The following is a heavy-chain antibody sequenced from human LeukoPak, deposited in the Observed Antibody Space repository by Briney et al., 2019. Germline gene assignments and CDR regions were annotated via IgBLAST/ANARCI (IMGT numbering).Heavy chain of an antibody. CDR1: GFTFSSYG. Sequence: GGSLRLSCAASGFTFSSYGMHWVRQAPGKGLEWVAVISYDGSNEYYADSVKGRFTISRDNSKNTLYLQMNSLRAEDTAVYYCAKAVGQWLVASPWGQGTLVTVSS. CDR3: AKAVGQWLVASP. J-gene: IGHJ5*02. V-gene: IGHV3-30*18. D-gene: IGHD6-19*01. CDR2: ISYDGSNE.